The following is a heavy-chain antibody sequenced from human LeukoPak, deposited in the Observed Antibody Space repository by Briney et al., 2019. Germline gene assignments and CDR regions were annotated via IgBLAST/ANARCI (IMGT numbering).Heavy chain of an antibody. CDR3: ARTRITMVRGVINSYYFDY. CDR2: IKQDGSEK. J-gene: IGHJ4*02. V-gene: IGHV3-7*01. Sequence: PGGSLRLSCAASGFTFSSYWMSWVRQAPGKGLELVANIKQDGSEKYYVDSVKGRFTISRDNAKNSLYLQMNSLRAEDTAVYYCARTRITMVRGVINSYYFDYWGQGTLVTVSS. CDR1: GFTFSSYW. D-gene: IGHD3-10*01.